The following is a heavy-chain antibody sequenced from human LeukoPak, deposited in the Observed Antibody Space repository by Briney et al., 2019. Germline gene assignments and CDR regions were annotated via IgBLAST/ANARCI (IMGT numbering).Heavy chain of an antibody. Sequence: GGSLRLSCAASGFTFSSYWMHWVRQAPGKGLVWVSRINSDGSSTSYADSVKGRFTISRDNAKNTLYLQMNNLRAEDTAVYYCARGGIPYDFWSGYSYFDYWGQGTLVTVSS. CDR1: GFTFSSYW. J-gene: IGHJ4*02. V-gene: IGHV3-74*01. D-gene: IGHD3-3*01. CDR2: INSDGSST. CDR3: ARGGIPYDFWSGYSYFDY.